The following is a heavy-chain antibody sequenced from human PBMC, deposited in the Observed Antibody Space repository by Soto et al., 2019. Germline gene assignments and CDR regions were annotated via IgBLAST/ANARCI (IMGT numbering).Heavy chain of an antibody. CDR2: IIPIFGTA. J-gene: IGHJ6*02. CDR1: VGTLSSYA. D-gene: IGHD5-12*01. Sequence: GASVKVSCKASVGTLSSYAISWVRQAPGQGLEWMGGIIPIFGTANYAQKFQGRVTITADESTSTAYMELSSLRSEDTAVYYCAGAAPHGGDIVATTETHYYYYGMDVWGQGTTVTVSS. V-gene: IGHV1-69*13. CDR3: AGAAPHGGDIVATTETHYYYYGMDV.